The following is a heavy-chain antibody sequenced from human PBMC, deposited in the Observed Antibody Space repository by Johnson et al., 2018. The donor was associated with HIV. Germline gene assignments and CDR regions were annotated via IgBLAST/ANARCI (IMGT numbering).Heavy chain of an antibody. V-gene: IGHV3-30*04. CDR2: ISYDGSNK. D-gene: IGHD2-2*01. CDR3: ARDLEDIVVVPAAIGAFDI. Sequence: QMLLVESGGGVVQPGGSLRLSCAASGFTFSSYAMHWVRQAPGKGLEWVAVISYDGSNKYYADSVKGRFTISRDNSKNTLYLQMNSLRAEETAVYYCARDLEDIVVVPAAIGAFDIWGQGTMVTVSS. J-gene: IGHJ3*02. CDR1: GFTFSSYA.